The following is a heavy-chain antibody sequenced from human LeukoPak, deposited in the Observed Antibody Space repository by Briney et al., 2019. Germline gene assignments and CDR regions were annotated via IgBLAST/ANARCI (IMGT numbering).Heavy chain of an antibody. Sequence: GGSLRLSCAASGFTFSSYGMHWVRQAPGKGLEWVAVISYDGSNKYYADSVKGRFTISRDNSKNTLYLQMNSLRAEDTAVYYCAKRKGYSGYDNDAFDIWGQGTMVTVSS. V-gene: IGHV3-30*18. CDR3: AKRKGYSGYDNDAFDI. CDR2: ISYDGSNK. CDR1: GFTFSSYG. J-gene: IGHJ3*02. D-gene: IGHD5-12*01.